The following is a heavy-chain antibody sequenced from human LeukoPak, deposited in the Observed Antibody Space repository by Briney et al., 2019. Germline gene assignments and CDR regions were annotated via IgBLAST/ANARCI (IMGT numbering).Heavy chain of an antibody. CDR2: VYYSGSA. CDR3: ARQPIPGRDGYNYLFDY. J-gene: IGHJ4*02. V-gene: IGHV4-39*01. D-gene: IGHD5-24*01. CDR1: GGSISSRTYY. Sequence: SETLSLTCTVSGGSISSRTYYWGWIRQPPGRGLEWIASVYYSGSAYYNPSLKSRVTISVDTSKNQFSLKLSSVTAADTAVYYCARQPIPGRDGYNYLFDYWGQGTLVTVSS.